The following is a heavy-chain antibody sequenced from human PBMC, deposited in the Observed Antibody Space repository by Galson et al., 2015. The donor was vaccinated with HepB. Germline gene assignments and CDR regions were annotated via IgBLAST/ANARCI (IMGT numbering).Heavy chain of an antibody. CDR3: ARVAMLGVVTSVD. V-gene: IGHV1-18*01. Sequence: SVKVSCKASGYTFTSYGISWVRQAPGQGLEWMGWISAYNGNTNYTQKLQGRVTMTTDTSTSTAYMELRSLRSDDTAVYYCARVAMLGVVTSVDWGQGTLVTVSS. CDR1: GYTFTSYG. J-gene: IGHJ4*02. CDR2: ISAYNGNT. D-gene: IGHD3-22*01.